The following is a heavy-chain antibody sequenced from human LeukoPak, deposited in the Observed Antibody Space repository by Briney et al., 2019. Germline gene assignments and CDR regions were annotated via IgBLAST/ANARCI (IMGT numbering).Heavy chain of an antibody. J-gene: IGHJ6*02. CDR2: INQDGSEK. Sequence: GGSLRLSCAASGLSFSRYWMSWVRQAPGKGLEWVANINQDGSEKYYVDSVKGRFTTSRDNAKNSLYMQMNSLRVEDTAVYYCAKGMGSDWFLSHDYFYYGLDAWGQGTTVTVSS. CDR3: AKGMGSDWFLSHDYFYYGLDA. V-gene: IGHV3-7*03. D-gene: IGHD6-19*01. CDR1: GLSFSRYW.